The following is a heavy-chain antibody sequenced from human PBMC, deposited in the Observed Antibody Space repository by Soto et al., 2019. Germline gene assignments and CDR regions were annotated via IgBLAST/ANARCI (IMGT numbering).Heavy chain of an antibody. CDR1: GGTFNNYA. CDR3: ARASMSREFISYFFDY. D-gene: IGHD3-10*01. Sequence: QVQLVQSGAEVRKPGSSVKVSCQASGGTFNNYAFVWVPQAPGQRLDWMGGILPIFVTPNYAPKFQARVTLTADESTSTADMELSCLRSDDTAIYFCARASMSREFISYFFDYWGQGTLVT. CDR2: ILPIFVTP. V-gene: IGHV1-69*01. J-gene: IGHJ4*02.